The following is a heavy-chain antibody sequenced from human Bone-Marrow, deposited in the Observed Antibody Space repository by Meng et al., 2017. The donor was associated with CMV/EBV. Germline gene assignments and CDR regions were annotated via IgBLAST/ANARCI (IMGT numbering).Heavy chain of an antibody. D-gene: IGHD5-12*01. CDR1: GFTFDSYT. CDR2: ISAIDDST. CDR3: AKTLNGYGGQDY. Sequence: ESLKISCAASGFTFDSYTMSWVRHSAGKGLECVALISAIDDSTYYADSVKGRFTISRDNSKNMVSLEMHSLRSEDTAIYYCAKTLNGYGGQDYWGQGTLVTVSS. V-gene: IGHV3-23*01. J-gene: IGHJ4*02.